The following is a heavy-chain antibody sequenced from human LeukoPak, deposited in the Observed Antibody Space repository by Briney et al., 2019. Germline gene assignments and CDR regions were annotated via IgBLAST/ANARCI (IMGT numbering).Heavy chain of an antibody. CDR1: GYSFTSYW. J-gene: IGHJ5*02. CDR3: ARRYGSGSYSGNWFDP. V-gene: IGHV5-51*01. CDR2: IYPGDSDT. D-gene: IGHD3-10*01. Sequence: GESLKISCKGSGYSFTSYWIGWVRQMPGKGLEWMGIIYPGDSDTRYSPSFQGQVTISADKSISTAYLQWSSLKASDTAMYYCARRYGSGSYSGNWFDPWGQGTLVTVPS.